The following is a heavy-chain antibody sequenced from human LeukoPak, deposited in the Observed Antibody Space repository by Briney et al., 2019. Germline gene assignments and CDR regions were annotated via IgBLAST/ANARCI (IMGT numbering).Heavy chain of an antibody. V-gene: IGHV3-66*01. J-gene: IGHJ4*02. CDR3: AREEGPIDY. Sequence: GGSLRLSCAASGFTVSSNYMTWVRQAPGKGLEWVSLIHSGGSTNYADSVKGRFTISRGNSKNTLYLQMNSLRAEDTAVYYCAREEGPIDYWGQGTLVTVSS. CDR1: GFTVSSNY. CDR2: IHSGGST.